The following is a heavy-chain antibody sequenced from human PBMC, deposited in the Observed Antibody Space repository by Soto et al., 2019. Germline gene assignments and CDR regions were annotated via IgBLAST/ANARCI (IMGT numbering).Heavy chain of an antibody. V-gene: IGHV1-8*01. J-gene: IGHJ5*02. Sequence: QVQLVQSGAEVKKPGASVKVSCKASGYTFTSYDINWVRQATGQGLKWMGWMNPNSGNTGYAQKFQGRVTMTRNTSISTAYMELSSLRSEDTAVYYCATGEIGYYGDSTNWFDPWGQGTLVTVSS. CDR1: GYTFTSYD. CDR2: MNPNSGNT. D-gene: IGHD4-17*01. CDR3: ATGEIGYYGDSTNWFDP.